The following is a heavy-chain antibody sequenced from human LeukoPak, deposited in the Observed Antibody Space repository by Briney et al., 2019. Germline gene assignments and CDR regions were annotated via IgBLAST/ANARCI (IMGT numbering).Heavy chain of an antibody. V-gene: IGHV4-59*01. J-gene: IGHJ4*02. D-gene: IGHD3-16*01. CDR3: ARNQGDGGFDY. CDR1: GGSISTYY. CDR2: IYYIGTT. Sequence: PSETLSLTCTVSGGSISTYYWSWIRQPPGKGLEWIGYIYYIGTTNYNPSLKSRVTISVDTSKNQFSLKLSSVTAADTAFYYCARNQGDGGFDYWGQGALVTVSS.